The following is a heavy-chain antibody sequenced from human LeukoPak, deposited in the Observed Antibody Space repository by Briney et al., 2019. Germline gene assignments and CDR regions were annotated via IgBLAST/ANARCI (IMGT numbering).Heavy chain of an antibody. J-gene: IGHJ4*02. CDR3: AKDRSGWLQSLFDY. CDR2: IRWNSGSI. V-gene: IGHV3-9*01. CDR1: GFTFDDYS. Sequence: PGRSLRLSCAASGFTFDDYSMHWVRQAPGKGLEWVSGIRWNSGSIGYADSVKGRFTISRDNAKNSLYLQMNSLRAEDTALYYCAKDRSGWLQSLFDYWGQGTLVTVSS. D-gene: IGHD5-24*01.